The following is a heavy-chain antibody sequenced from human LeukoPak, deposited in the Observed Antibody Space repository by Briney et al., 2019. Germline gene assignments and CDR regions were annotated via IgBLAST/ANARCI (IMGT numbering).Heavy chain of an antibody. CDR1: GGSISSGSYY. CDR3: ARGGRNWFDP. D-gene: IGHD1-26*01. Sequence: SQTLSLTCTVSGGSISSGSYYWGWIRQPPGKGLEWIGSIYYSGNTYYSPSLKSRVTISVDTSKNQFSLKLSSVTAADTAVYYCARGGRNWFDPWGQGTLVTVSS. V-gene: IGHV4-39*07. CDR2: IYYSGNT. J-gene: IGHJ5*02.